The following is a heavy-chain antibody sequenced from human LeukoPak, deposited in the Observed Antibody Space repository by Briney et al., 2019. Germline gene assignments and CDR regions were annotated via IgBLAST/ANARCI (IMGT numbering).Heavy chain of an antibody. J-gene: IGHJ4*02. V-gene: IGHV4-38-2*02. CDR2: IYRSGIT. CDR3: ARVDWTTDS. Sequence: SETLSLTCTVSGYSISSGYHWGWIRQPPGKGLEWFGSIYRSGITYYNSSLKSRVTISVDTSENQFSLKLSSVTAADTAVYYCARVDWTTDSWGQGTLVTVSS. CDR1: GYSISSGYH. D-gene: IGHD3-9*01.